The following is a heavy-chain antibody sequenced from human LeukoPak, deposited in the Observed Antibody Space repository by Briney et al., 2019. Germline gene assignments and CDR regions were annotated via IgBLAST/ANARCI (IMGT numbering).Heavy chain of an antibody. J-gene: IGHJ5*02. Sequence: GSSVKVSCKASGGTFSSYAISWVRQAPGQGLEWMGRIIPIFGTANYAQKFQGRVTITTDESTSTAYMELSSLGSEDTAVYYCATYYYDSSGYYYPNWFDPWGQGTLVTVSS. D-gene: IGHD3-22*01. CDR2: IIPIFGTA. V-gene: IGHV1-69*05. CDR1: GGTFSSYA. CDR3: ATYYYDSSGYYYPNWFDP.